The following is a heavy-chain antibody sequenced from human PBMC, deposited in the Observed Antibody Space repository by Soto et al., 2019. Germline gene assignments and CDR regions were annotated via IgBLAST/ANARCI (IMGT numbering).Heavy chain of an antibody. CDR2: IIPIFGTA. V-gene: IGHV1-69*13. CDR1: GGTFSSYA. J-gene: IGHJ6*02. D-gene: IGHD1-1*01. Sequence: SVKVSCKASGGTFSSYAISWVRQATGQWLEWMGGIIPIFGTANYAQKFQGRVTITADESTSTAYMELSSLRSEDTAVYYCARDSTERYNWNDGGYYGMDVWGQGTTVTVSS. CDR3: ARDSTERYNWNDGGYYGMDV.